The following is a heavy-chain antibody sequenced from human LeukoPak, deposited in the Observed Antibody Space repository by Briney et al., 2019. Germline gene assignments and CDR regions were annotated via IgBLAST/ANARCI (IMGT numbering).Heavy chain of an antibody. CDR3: AKGRGTMIVVVIPPHY. Sequence: PGGSLRLSCAASGFTLSSYSMNWVRQAPGKGLEWVSAISGSGGSTYYADSVKGRFTISRDNSKNTLYLQMNSLRAEDTAVYYCAKGRGTMIVVVIPPHYWGQGTLVTVSS. CDR1: GFTLSSYS. V-gene: IGHV3-23*01. D-gene: IGHD3-22*01. J-gene: IGHJ4*02. CDR2: ISGSGGST.